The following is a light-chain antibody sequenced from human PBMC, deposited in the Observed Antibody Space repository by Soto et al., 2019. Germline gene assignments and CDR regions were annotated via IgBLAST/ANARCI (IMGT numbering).Light chain of an antibody. J-gene: IGLJ2*01. CDR3: NSYASSISVV. V-gene: IGLV1-40*01. CDR1: SSNIGAGYD. Sequence: QSVLTQPASVSGAPGQWVTISCTGSSSNIGAGYDVHWYQQLPGTAPKLLIYGNSNRPSGVPHRFSGSKSGTSASLAITGLQAEDEADYYCNSYASSISVVFGGGTKLTVL. CDR2: GNS.